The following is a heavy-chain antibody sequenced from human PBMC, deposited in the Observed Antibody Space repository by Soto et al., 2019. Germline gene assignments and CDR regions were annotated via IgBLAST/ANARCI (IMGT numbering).Heavy chain of an antibody. CDR1: GFTFSSYG. J-gene: IGHJ6*03. CDR2: IWYDGSNK. CDR3: ARGPNMITFGGVIVRGESYYYYYMDV. V-gene: IGHV3-33*01. D-gene: IGHD3-16*02. Sequence: GGSLRLSCAASGFTFSSYGMHWVRQAPGKGLEWVAVIWYDGSNKYYADSVKGRFTISRDNSKNTLYLQMNSLRAEDTAVYYCARGPNMITFGGVIVRGESYYYYYMDVWGKGTTVTVSS.